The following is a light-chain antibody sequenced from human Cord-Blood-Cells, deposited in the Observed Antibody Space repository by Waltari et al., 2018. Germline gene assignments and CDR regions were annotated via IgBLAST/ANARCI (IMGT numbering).Light chain of an antibody. CDR2: RNN. V-gene: IGLV1-47*01. CDR3: AAWDDSLSGPV. J-gene: IGLJ3*02. CDR1: SSNIGSNY. Sequence: QSVLTQPPSASGTPGQRVTISCSGSSSNIGSNYVYWYQQLPGTAPKLLIYRNNQRPSGVPDRFSGSKSGHSASLASSGLRSEDEADYYCAAWDDSLSGPVFGGGTKLTVL.